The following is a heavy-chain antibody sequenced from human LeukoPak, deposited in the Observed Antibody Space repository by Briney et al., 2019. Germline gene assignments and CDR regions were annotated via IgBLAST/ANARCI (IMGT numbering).Heavy chain of an antibody. CDR2: IYYSGST. V-gene: IGHV4-59*01. CDR3: ARVRYYEGKYAFGI. Sequence: PSETLSLTCTVSGGSISSYYWSWIRQPPGKGLEWIGYIYYSGSTNYNPSLKSRVTISVDTSKNQFSLKLSSVTAADTAVYYCARVRYYEGKYAFGIWGQGTMVTVSS. CDR1: GGSISSYY. J-gene: IGHJ3*02. D-gene: IGHD3-22*01.